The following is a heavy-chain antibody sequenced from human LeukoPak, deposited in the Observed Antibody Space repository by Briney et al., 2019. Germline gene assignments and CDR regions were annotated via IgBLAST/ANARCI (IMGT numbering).Heavy chain of an antibody. Sequence: SGGSLRLSCAASGFTFSNAWMSWVRQAPGKGLEWVSAISGSGGSTYYADSVKGRFTISRDNSKNTLYLQMNSLRAEDTAVYYCAKAYGDLDYWGQGTLVTVSS. D-gene: IGHD4-17*01. J-gene: IGHJ4*02. CDR2: ISGSGGST. CDR1: GFTFSNAW. CDR3: AKAYGDLDY. V-gene: IGHV3-23*01.